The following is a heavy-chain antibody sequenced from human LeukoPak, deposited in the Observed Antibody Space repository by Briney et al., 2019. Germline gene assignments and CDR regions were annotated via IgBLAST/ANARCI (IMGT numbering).Heavy chain of an antibody. CDR1: GFTFSRYD. J-gene: IGHJ4*02. V-gene: IGHV3-30*02. D-gene: IGHD5-18*01. Sequence: QTGGSLRLSCVASGFTFSRYDMHWVRQAPGKGLEWLAFVRFDGRETFYADPVQGRFTISRDNAKNSLYLQMNSLRAEDTAVYYCARESGDTATKFDYWGQGTLVTVSS. CDR2: VRFDGRET. CDR3: ARESGDTATKFDY.